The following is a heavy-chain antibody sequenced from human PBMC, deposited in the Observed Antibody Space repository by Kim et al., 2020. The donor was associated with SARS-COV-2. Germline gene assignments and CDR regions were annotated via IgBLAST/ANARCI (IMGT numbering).Heavy chain of an antibody. D-gene: IGHD2-2*01. CDR1: GYTFSSNA. J-gene: IGHJ4*02. CDR3: AAWRPPDSVYCSTSSCQVIYYFDY. V-gene: IGHV7-4-1*02. CDR2: INTNTGNP. Sequence: ASVKVSCKASGYTFSSNAMNWVRQAPGQGPEWMGWINTNTGNPTYAQGFAGRYVFSLDTSVSTAYLQINNLKAEDSAVYYWAAWRPPDSVYCSTSSCQVIYYFDYWGQGTLVTVSS.